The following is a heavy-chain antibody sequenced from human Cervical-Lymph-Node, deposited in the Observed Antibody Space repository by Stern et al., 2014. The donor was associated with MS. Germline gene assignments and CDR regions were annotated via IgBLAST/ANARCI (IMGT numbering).Heavy chain of an antibody. CDR1: GFSISTSGAG. J-gene: IGHJ5*02. Sequence: QVTLKESGPTLVKPTQTLTLTCTFSGFSISTSGAGVGWIRQPPGKALEWLAVLYWDANKRNSPSLRSRLPLPKNTSKTKVVLKMTNMAPGDTATYYCAHGWGRGYVGWFDPWGQGTLVTVSA. V-gene: IGHV2-5*02. D-gene: IGHD3-16*01. CDR2: LYWDANK. CDR3: AHGWGRGYVGWFDP.